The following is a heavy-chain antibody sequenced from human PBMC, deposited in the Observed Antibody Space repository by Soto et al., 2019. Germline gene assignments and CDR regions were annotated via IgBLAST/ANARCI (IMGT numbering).Heavy chain of an antibody. CDR2: IKEDGSER. J-gene: IGHJ5*01. Sequence: EVQLVESGGGLVQPGGSLRLSCAASGFTFGNHWMSWGRQAPGKGLEGVASIKEDGSERYYADSLRGRFTISRDNAKNTLYLEMNSLGAEDTAVYYCASLSGWGWFDFWGQGALVTVSP. D-gene: IGHD1-26*01. V-gene: IGHV3-7*01. CDR1: GFTFGNHW. CDR3: ASLSGWGWFDF.